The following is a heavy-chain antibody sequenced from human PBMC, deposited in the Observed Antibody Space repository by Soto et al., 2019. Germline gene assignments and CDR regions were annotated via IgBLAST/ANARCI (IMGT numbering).Heavy chain of an antibody. D-gene: IGHD5-18*01. CDR1: GYTFTNYY. J-gene: IGHJ4*02. V-gene: IGHV1-46*01. Sequence: ASVKVSFKASGYTFTNYYIHWVRQAPGQGLEWLGIIRPSGCRTEYAQRFQGRVTMTRDTSTSTVYMELTSLTSEDTAVYYCAREPNESYYFDYWGQGTLVTVS. CDR3: AREPNESYYFDY. CDR2: IRPSGCRT.